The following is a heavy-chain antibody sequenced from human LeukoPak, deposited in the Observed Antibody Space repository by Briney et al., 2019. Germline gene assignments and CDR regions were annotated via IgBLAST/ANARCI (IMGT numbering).Heavy chain of an antibody. CDR2: INGDGSTT. Sequence: GGPLRLSCTASGFTFSTYWINWVRQSPGKGLVWVALINGDGSTTTHADSVKGRFTISRDNAKNTAYLQMNSLRDEDTAVYFCARDYAGSPDYWGLGTLVTVSA. D-gene: IGHD3-10*01. CDR3: ARDYAGSPDY. CDR1: GFTFSTYW. V-gene: IGHV3-74*03. J-gene: IGHJ4*02.